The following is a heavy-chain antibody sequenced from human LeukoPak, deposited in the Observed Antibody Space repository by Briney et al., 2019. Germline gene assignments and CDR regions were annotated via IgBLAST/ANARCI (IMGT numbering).Heavy chain of an antibody. D-gene: IGHD4-17*01. CDR1: GFTLTMYC. CDR3: AKDDLYGKFAY. CDR2: LTSSGGSP. Sequence: PGGSLRLSCPAAGFTLTMYCMRCARQPPGKWREWVSVLTSSGGSPYYADSVQGSFTISRDNSRHTMYLQMNRLRADDPDVYFCAKDDLYGKFAYWGQATLVTVSS. V-gene: IGHV3-23*01. J-gene: IGHJ4*02.